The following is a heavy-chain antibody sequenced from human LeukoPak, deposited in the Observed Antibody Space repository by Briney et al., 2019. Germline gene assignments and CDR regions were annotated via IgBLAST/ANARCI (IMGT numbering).Heavy chain of an antibody. V-gene: IGHV4-39*01. J-gene: IGHJ4*02. CDR1: GGPISSNNYY. CDR3: ARRTPYSDSSGYYYYYFDY. Sequence: PETLSLTCTVSGGPISSNNYYWGWIRQPPGKGLEWIGSVYYSGGTYYNPSLKSRVTISVATPKNQFSLKLSSVTAADTAVYYCARRTPYSDSSGYYYYYFDYWGQGTLVTVSS. D-gene: IGHD3-22*01. CDR2: VYYSGGT.